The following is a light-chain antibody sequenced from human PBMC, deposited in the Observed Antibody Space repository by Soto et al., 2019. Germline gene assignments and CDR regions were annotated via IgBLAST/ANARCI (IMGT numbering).Light chain of an antibody. Sequence: QMTQSPSTRCASVRETVPVTALYSQSISNWLAWYQQKPGKAPKLLIYDASSLESGVPSRFSGSGSGTAFSLTITSLQPDDFATYYCQQYKSYSQTFGQGTKVDI. CDR3: QQYKSYSQT. CDR1: QSISNW. J-gene: IGKJ1*01. V-gene: IGKV1-5*01. CDR2: DAS.